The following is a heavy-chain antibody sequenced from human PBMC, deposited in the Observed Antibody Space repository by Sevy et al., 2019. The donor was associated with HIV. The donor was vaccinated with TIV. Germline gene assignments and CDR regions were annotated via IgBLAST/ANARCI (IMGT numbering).Heavy chain of an antibody. D-gene: IGHD3-22*01. CDR2: FEPEDGET. CDR1: GYTLTKLS. Sequence: ASVKVSCKVSGYTLTKLSMHWVRQAPGKGLEWMGSFEPEDGETLYAQKLQGRVIMTEDTSTDTAYMEVNSLRSEDTAVYYCATTKDYYENSGCPFDYWGQGTLVTVSS. V-gene: IGHV1-24*01. J-gene: IGHJ4*02. CDR3: ATTKDYYENSGCPFDY.